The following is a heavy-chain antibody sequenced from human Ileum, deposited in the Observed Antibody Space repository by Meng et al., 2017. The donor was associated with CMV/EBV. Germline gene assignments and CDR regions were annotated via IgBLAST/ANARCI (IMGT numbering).Heavy chain of an antibody. CDR3: AREKSSCTSSTCYGVDS. CDR1: DGSISSYY. D-gene: IGHD2-2*01. V-gene: IGHV4-4*07. J-gene: IGHJ4*02. Sequence: QVQLQEPGPGLVKLSETLSPTCTVSDGSISSYYWSWIRQSVGKGLEWIGRIHTSGTTNYNPSLKSRVTLSLDTSKDQFSLKLTSVTAADTAVYYCAREKSSCTSSTCYGVDSWGQGTLVTVSS. CDR2: IHTSGTT.